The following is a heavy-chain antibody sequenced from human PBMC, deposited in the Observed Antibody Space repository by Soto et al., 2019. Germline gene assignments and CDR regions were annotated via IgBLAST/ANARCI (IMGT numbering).Heavy chain of an antibody. J-gene: IGHJ4*02. CDR1: GLTFRNYW. CDR3: ARGPW. CDR2: INDDGGAK. Sequence: EVQLVGSGGGLVQPGESLRLACAASGLTFRNYWLSWVRQAPGKGLEWVASINDDGGAKYFLGSVKGRSIISRDNARSTPSLQMNSLRSEDTAVYYCARGPWWGQGSLVTVSS. V-gene: IGHV3-7*01.